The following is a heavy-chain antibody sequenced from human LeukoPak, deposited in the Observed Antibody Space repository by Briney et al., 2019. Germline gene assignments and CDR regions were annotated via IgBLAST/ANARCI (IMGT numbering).Heavy chain of an antibody. V-gene: IGHV3-48*01. D-gene: IGHD2-15*01. Sequence: GGSLRLSCAASGFIFSSYSMNWVRQAPGKGLEWVSYISSSGSTIHYADPVKGRFTISRDNAKKSLYLQMNSLRVEDTAVYYCARDRAPRYCSGGSCGWNWFDPWGQGTLVTVSS. CDR3: ARDRAPRYCSGGSCGWNWFDP. CDR2: ISSSGSTI. CDR1: GFIFSSYS. J-gene: IGHJ5*02.